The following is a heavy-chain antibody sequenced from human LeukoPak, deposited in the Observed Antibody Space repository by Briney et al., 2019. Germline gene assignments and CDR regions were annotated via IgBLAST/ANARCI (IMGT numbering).Heavy chain of an antibody. J-gene: IGHJ4*02. Sequence: PSETLSLTCTVSGGSISSYDWSWIRQPPGKGLEWIGYFSYSGSTNYNPSLKSRVSISVDTSKNRFSLTLTSVTAADTAVYYCARGRQEFDYWGQGTLVTVSS. CDR3: ARGRQEFDY. CDR1: GGSISSYD. V-gene: IGHV4-59*01. CDR2: FSYSGST.